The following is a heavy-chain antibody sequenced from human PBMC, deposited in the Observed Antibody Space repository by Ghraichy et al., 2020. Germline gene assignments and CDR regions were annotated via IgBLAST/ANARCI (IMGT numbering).Heavy chain of an antibody. CDR3: ARDTRMYSSGWYNY. CDR1: GYTFTSYG. CDR2: ISAYNGNT. D-gene: IGHD6-19*01. J-gene: IGHJ4*02. Sequence: ASVKVSCKASGYTFTSYGISWVRQAPGQGLEWMGWISAYNGNTNYAQKLQGRVTMTTDTSTSTAYMELRSLRSDDTAVYYCARDTRMYSSGWYNYWGQGTLVTVSS. V-gene: IGHV1-18*04.